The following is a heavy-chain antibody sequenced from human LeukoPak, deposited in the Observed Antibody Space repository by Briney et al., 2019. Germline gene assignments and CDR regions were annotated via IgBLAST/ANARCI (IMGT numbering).Heavy chain of an antibody. D-gene: IGHD3-22*01. CDR2: IIPIFGTA. V-gene: IGHV1-69*01. Sequence: SVKVSCKASGGTFSGYAISWVRQAPGQGLEWMGGIIPIFGTANYAQKFQGRVTITADESTSTAYMELSSLRSEDTAVYYCARGDDSSGYYYDYWGQGTLVTVSS. CDR3: ARGDDSSGYYYDY. J-gene: IGHJ4*02. CDR1: GGTFSGYA.